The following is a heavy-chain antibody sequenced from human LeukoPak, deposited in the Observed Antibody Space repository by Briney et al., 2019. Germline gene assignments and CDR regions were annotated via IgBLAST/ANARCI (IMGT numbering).Heavy chain of an antibody. Sequence: GGSLRLSCAASGFTVSSNYMSWVRQAPGKGLEWVGRTRNKANSYTTEYAASVKGRFTISRDDSKNSLYLQMNSLKTEDTAVYYCARDLADNQLLWAVRNWFDPWGQGTLVTVSS. CDR1: GFTVSSNY. CDR2: TRNKANSYTT. V-gene: IGHV3-72*01. D-gene: IGHD2-2*01. CDR3: ARDLADNQLLWAVRNWFDP. J-gene: IGHJ5*02.